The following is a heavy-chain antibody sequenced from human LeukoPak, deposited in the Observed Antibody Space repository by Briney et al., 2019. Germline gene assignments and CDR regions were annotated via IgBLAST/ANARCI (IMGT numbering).Heavy chain of an antibody. V-gene: IGHV1-69*13. D-gene: IGHD3/OR15-3a*01. Sequence: SVNVSSKASGGTFTIYAISWVRQAPGQGLERMGGIIPIFGTANYAQKFQGRVTITGDESTSTAYMELSSRSSEETAVYYCARVKDYYFDYWGQGTQVSVSS. J-gene: IGHJ4*02. CDR1: GGTFTIYA. CDR2: IIPIFGTA. CDR3: ARVKDYYFDY.